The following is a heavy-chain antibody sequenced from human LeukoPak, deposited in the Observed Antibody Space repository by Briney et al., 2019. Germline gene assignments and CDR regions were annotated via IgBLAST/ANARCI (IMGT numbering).Heavy chain of an antibody. D-gene: IGHD3-10*01. V-gene: IGHV3-66*01. CDR2: IYPGGST. CDR1: GFTVSTNY. Sequence: GGSLRLSCAASGFTVSTNYMSWVRQAPGKGLEWVSVIYPGGSTYYADSVKGRSTISRDDSKNTLYLQMNSLRAEDTAVYHCARDLWKVDYYYYGMDVWGQGTTVTVSS. J-gene: IGHJ6*02. CDR3: ARDLWKVDYYYYGMDV.